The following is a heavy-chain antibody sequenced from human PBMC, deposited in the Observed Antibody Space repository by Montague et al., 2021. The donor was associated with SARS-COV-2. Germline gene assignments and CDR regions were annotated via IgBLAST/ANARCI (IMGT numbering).Heavy chain of an antibody. D-gene: IGHD3-10*01. Sequence: CAISGDSVSSNSAAWNWIRQSPSLGFGCLGGPYSRPKCNNDYEVSVKGRLPINPDPSKNQFSLQLTPVTPEDTAVYYFARGLWFGELLSLYYYYGMDVWGQGTTVTVSS. J-gene: IGHJ6*02. V-gene: IGHV6-1*01. CDR3: ARGLWFGELLSLYYYYGMDV. CDR1: GDSVSSNSAA. CDR2: PYSRPKCNN.